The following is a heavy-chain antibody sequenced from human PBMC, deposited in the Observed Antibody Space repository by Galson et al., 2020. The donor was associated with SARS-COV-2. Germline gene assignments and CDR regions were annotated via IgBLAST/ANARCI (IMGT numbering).Heavy chain of an antibody. Sequence: GESLKISCAASGFTFSSYSMNWVRQAPGKGLEWVSSISSSSSYIYYADSVKGRFTISRDNAKNSLYLQMNSLRAEDTAVYYCASLLEWIDLDYYYYGMDVWGQGTTVTVSS. CDR2: ISSSSSYI. CDR3: ASLLEWIDLDYYYYGMDV. CDR1: GFTFSSYS. D-gene: IGHD3-3*01. V-gene: IGHV3-21*01. J-gene: IGHJ6*02.